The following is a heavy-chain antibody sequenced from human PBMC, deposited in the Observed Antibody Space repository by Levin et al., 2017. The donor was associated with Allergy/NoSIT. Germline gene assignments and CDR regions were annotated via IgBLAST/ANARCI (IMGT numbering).Heavy chain of an antibody. CDR2: IYYSGST. J-gene: IGHJ5*02. Sequence: SETLSLTCTVSGGSISSSSYYWGWIRQPPGKGLEWIGSIYYSGSTYYNPSLKSRVTISVDTSKNQFSLKLSSVTAADTAVYYCASPPRVGLTKGYGDFGWFDPWGQGTLVTVSS. V-gene: IGHV4-39*01. CDR1: GGSISSSSYY. CDR3: ASPPRVGLTKGYGDFGWFDP. D-gene: IGHD4-17*01.